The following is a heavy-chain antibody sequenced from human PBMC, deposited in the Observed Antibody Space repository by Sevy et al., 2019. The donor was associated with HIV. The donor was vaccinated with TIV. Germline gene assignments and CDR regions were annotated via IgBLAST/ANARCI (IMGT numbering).Heavy chain of an antibody. CDR2: ISYDGSNK. J-gene: IGHJ3*02. V-gene: IGHV3-30-3*01. CDR3: ARSIAVAGPDAFDI. D-gene: IGHD6-19*01. CDR1: GFTFSSYA. Sequence: GGSLRLSCAASGFTFSSYAMHWVRQAPGKGLEWVAVISYDGSNKYYADSVKGRFTISRDNSKITLYLQMNSLRAEDTAVYYCARSIAVAGPDAFDIWGQGTMVSVSS.